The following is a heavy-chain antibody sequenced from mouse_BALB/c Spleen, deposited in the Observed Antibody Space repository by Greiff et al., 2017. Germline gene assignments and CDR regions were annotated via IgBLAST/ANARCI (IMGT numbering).Heavy chain of an antibody. CDR2: ISDGGSYT. Sequence: EVKLMESGGGLVKPGGSLKLSCAASGFTFSDYYMYWVRQTPEKRLEWVATISDGGSYTYYPDSVKGRFTISRDNAKNNLYLQMSSLKSEDTSMYYCARSYRYDAMDYWGQGTSVTVSS. CDR3: ARSYRYDAMDY. J-gene: IGHJ4*01. D-gene: IGHD2-14*01. CDR1: GFTFSDYY. V-gene: IGHV5-4*02.